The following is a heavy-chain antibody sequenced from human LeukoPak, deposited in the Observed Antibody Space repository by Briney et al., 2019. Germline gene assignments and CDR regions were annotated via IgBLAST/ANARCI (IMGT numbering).Heavy chain of an antibody. J-gene: IGHJ4*02. V-gene: IGHV3-30*18. D-gene: IGHD4-23*01. CDR2: ISYDGNNK. CDR3: AKDIDYGGAN. CDR1: GFTFSNYG. Sequence: GGSLRLSCATSGFTFSNYGMHWVRQAPGKGLEWVALISYDGNNKYYSDSMKGRFTISRDNSKNTLYLQMNSLRAEDTAVYYCAKDIDYGGANWGQGTLVIVSS.